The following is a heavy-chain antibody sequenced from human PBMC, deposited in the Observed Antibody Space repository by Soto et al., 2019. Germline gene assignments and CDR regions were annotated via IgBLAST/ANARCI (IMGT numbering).Heavy chain of an antibody. J-gene: IGHJ4*02. CDR1: GYTFTIYG. CDR2: ISGYDVKT. V-gene: IGHV1-18*01. CDR3: ARGLPSDY. Sequence: QVQLVQSGAEVKKPGASVKVSCKASGYTFTIYGITWVRQAPGQGLEWVGWISGYDVKTNYAQKYQDRVTMTTDTSTTTAYMELRSLRSDDTAVYYCARGLPSDYWGQGTLVTVSS. D-gene: IGHD5-12*01.